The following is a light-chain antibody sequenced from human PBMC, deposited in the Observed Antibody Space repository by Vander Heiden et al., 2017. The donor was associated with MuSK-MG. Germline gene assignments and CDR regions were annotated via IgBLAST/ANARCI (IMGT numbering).Light chain of an antibody. CDR3: QQEDNFPFT. Sequence: ILITHSPSSVSASLGDTVTITCRASQHISSWLAWYQQKPGEAPKLLIYTASTLQSGVPSRFSGSGSGTNFTLTINSLQPDDFATYYCQQEDNFPFTFGHGTKVXIK. V-gene: IGKV1-12*01. J-gene: IGKJ3*01. CDR1: QHISSW. CDR2: TAS.